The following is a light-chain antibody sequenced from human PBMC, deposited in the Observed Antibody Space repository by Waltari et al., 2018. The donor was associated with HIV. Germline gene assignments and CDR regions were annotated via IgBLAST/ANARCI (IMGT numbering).Light chain of an antibody. V-gene: IGLV2-8*01. CDR2: EVS. CDR1: SSDIGLYNF. Sequence: QSALTQPPSASGSPGQSVTISCAGTSSDIGLYNFVSWYQHHPGKAPKLMISEVSRRPSGVPDRFSGSKSGNTASLTVSGLQAEDEAAYYCFSYAGNNSLLFGGGTKLTVL. J-gene: IGLJ2*01. CDR3: FSYAGNNSLL.